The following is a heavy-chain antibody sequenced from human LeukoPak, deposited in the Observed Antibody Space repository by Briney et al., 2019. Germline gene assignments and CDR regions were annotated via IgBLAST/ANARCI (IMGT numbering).Heavy chain of an antibody. CDR3: ARDRGVVVPAAILPNWFDP. D-gene: IGHD2-2*01. Sequence: PGRSLRLSCAASGFTFSSYAMHWVRQAPGKGLEGVAVISYDGSNKYYADSVKGRFTISRDNSENTLYLQMNSLRAEDTAVYYCARDRGVVVPAAILPNWFDPWGQGTLVTVSS. CDR2: ISYDGSNK. V-gene: IGHV3-30-3*01. CDR1: GFTFSSYA. J-gene: IGHJ5*02.